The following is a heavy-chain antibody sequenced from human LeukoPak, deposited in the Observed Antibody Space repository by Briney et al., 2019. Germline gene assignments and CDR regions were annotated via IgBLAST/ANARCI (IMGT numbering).Heavy chain of an antibody. J-gene: IGHJ4*02. Sequence: GGSLRLSCAASGFTFSSYEMNWARQAPGKGLEWVSYISSSGSTIYYADSVKGRFTISRDNAKNSLYLQMNSLRAEDTAVYYCARWGITIFGVEDYWGQGTLVTVSS. V-gene: IGHV3-48*03. CDR2: ISSSGSTI. D-gene: IGHD3-3*01. CDR1: GFTFSSYE. CDR3: ARWGITIFGVEDY.